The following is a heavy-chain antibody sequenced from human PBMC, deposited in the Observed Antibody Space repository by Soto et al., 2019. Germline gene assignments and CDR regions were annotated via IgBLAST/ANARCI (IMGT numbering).Heavy chain of an antibody. J-gene: IGHJ4*02. Sequence: PSETLSLTCTVSGGAISSSSYYWCLIRQPPGKGLEWIGSIYYSGSTYYNPSLKSRVTISVDTSKNQFSLKLSSVTAADTAVYYCARQVAYGDYLDYWGQGTLVTVS. CDR2: IYYSGST. V-gene: IGHV4-39*01. CDR3: ARQVAYGDYLDY. D-gene: IGHD4-17*01. CDR1: GGAISSSSYY.